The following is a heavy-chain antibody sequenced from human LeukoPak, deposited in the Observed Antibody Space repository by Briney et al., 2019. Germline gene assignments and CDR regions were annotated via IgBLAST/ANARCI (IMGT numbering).Heavy chain of an antibody. CDR1: GGTFSNYA. V-gene: IGHV1-69*01. D-gene: IGHD4-23*01. Sequence: ASVKVSCKASGGTFSNYAISWVRQAPGQGLEWMGGIIPIFDTANYAQKFQGRVTITADESTSTAYMELSSLRSEDTAVYYCARSPPPHTTVITPGSFNNWFDPWGQGTLVTVSS. CDR2: IIPIFDTA. J-gene: IGHJ5*02. CDR3: ARSPPPHTTVITPGSFNNWFDP.